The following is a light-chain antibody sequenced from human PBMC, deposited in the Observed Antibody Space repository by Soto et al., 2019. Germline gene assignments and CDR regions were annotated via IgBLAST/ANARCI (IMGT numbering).Light chain of an antibody. CDR2: EGS. J-gene: IGLJ1*01. CDR3: CSYAGSSPNYV. Sequence: QSVLTQPASVSGSPGQSITISCTGTSSDVGSYNLVSWYQQHPGKAPKLMIYEGSKRPSGVSNRFSGSKSGNTASLTISGLQAEDEADYYCCSYAGSSPNYVFVTGTKLTVL. CDR1: SSDVGSYNL. V-gene: IGLV2-23*01.